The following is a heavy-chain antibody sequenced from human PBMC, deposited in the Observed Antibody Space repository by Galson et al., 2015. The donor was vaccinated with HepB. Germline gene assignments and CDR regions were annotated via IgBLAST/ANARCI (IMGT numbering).Heavy chain of an antibody. CDR2: INPNSGGT. CDR3: ARALLRFLEWSPACDY. J-gene: IGHJ4*02. CDR1: GYTFTGYY. Sequence: SVKVSCKASGYTFTGYYMHWVRQAPGQGLEWMGRINPNSGGTNYAQKFQGRVTMTRDTSISTAYMELSRLRSDDTAVYYCARALLRFLEWSPACDYWGQGTLVTVSS. V-gene: IGHV1-2*06. D-gene: IGHD3-3*01.